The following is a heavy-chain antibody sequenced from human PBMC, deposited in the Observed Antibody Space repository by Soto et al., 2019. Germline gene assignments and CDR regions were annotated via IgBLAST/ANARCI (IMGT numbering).Heavy chain of an antibody. J-gene: IGHJ4*02. CDR1: GYTFTGHY. Sequence: ASVKVSCKASGYTFTGHYIHWVRQAPEQGPEWMGEIGPETGATRYAQKFQGRVTMTRDMSITTVYMELNNLSPDDTAVYYCGRGRSGQIVVFYWGQRTPVTVSS. V-gene: IGHV1-2*02. CDR2: IGPETGAT. D-gene: IGHD3-22*01. CDR3: GRGRSGQIVVFY.